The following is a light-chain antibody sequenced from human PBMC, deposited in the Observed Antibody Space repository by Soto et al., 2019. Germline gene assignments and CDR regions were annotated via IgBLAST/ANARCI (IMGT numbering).Light chain of an antibody. J-gene: IGLJ1*01. Sequence: QSVLTQPRSVSGSPGQSVATSCTGTSSDVGGYNSLSWYQQHPGKAPKLMIYDVSKRPSGVPDRFSGSKSGNTASLTISGLQAEDEADYYCCSYAGSYTLVFGTGTKLTVL. CDR1: SSDVGGYNS. V-gene: IGLV2-11*01. CDR2: DVS. CDR3: CSYAGSYTLV.